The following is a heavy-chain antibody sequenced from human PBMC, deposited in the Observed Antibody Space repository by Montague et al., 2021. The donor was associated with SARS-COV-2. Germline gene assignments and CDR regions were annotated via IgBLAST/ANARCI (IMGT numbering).Heavy chain of an antibody. D-gene: IGHD6-13*01. CDR1: GFTVSSNY. J-gene: IGHJ6*02. CDR2: IYSGGST. V-gene: IGHV3-66*01. Sequence: SLRLSCAASGFTVSSNYMSWVRQAPGKGLELVSDIYSGGSTYYADSVKGRFTISRDNSKNTVYLQMNSLRAEDTAVYYCARDTPQQLNYYYGMDVWGQGTTVTVSS. CDR3: ARDTPQQLNYYYGMDV.